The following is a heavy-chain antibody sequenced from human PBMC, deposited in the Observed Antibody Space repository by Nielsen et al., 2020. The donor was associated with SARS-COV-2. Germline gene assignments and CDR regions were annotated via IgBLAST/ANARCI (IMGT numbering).Heavy chain of an antibody. CDR2: INHSGST. V-gene: IGHV4-34*01. Sequence: WIRQPPGKGLEWIGEINHSGSTNYNPSLKSRVTISVDTSKNQFSLKLSSVTAADTAVYYCARGPRSPERYNSSRYYYYGMDVWGQGTTVTVSS. J-gene: IGHJ6*02. D-gene: IGHD6-6*01. CDR3: ARGPRSPERYNSSRYYYYGMDV.